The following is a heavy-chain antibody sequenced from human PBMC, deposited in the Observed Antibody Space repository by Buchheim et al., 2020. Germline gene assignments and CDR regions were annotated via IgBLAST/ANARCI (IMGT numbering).Heavy chain of an antibody. CDR1: GGSISSGDYY. Sequence: QVQLQESGPGLVKPSQTLSLTCTVSGGSISSGDYYWSWIRQPPGKGLEWVGCIYTSGSTYYNPSLKSRVTMSGDTSKKQFSLKVSSVTAADTAVYYCARAGGKLEFDYWGQGTL. V-gene: IGHV4-30-4*01. CDR2: IYTSGST. J-gene: IGHJ4*02. CDR3: ARAGGKLEFDY. D-gene: IGHD1-1*01.